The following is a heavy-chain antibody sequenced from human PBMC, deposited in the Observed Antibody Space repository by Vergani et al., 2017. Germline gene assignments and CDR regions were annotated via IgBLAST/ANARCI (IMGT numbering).Heavy chain of an antibody. V-gene: IGHV4-34*01. CDR2: INHSGSA. CDR1: GGSFSGYY. Sequence: QVQLQQWGAGLLKPSETLSLTCAVYGGSFSGYYWSWIRQPPGKGLEWIGEINHSGSANYNPSLKSRVTISVDTSKNQFSLKLSSVTAADTAVYYCARVPYSSSSRDYYYYMDVWGKGP. CDR3: ARVPYSSSSRDYYYYMDV. D-gene: IGHD6-6*01. J-gene: IGHJ6*03.